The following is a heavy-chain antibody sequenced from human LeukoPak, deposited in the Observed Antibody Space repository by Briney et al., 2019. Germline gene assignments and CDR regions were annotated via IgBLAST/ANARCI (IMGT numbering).Heavy chain of an antibody. CDR1: GFTFSSYG. D-gene: IGHD6-19*01. V-gene: IGHV3-30*02. Sequence: GGSLRLSCAASGFTFSSYGMHWVRQAPGKGLEWVTFIRYDGSNKYYADSVKGRFTISRDNSKNTLYLQMNSLRPEDTAVYYCARGGKKALAGTRSPQYFQHWGQGTLVTVSS. J-gene: IGHJ1*01. CDR2: IRYDGSNK. CDR3: ARGGKKALAGTRSPQYFQH.